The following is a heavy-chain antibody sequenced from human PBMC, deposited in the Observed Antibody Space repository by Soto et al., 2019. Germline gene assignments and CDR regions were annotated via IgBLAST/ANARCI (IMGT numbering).Heavy chain of an antibody. Sequence: SSVKVSFKASGGTFSSYAISWLLHAPVQLLELMGGIIPIFGTANYAQKFQGRVTITADKSTSTAYMELSSLRSEDTAVYYCAREGYYYDSSGYYPPPPGFDPWGQGTLVTVSS. V-gene: IGHV1-69*06. J-gene: IGHJ5*02. CDR2: IIPIFGTA. CDR1: GGTFSSYA. CDR3: AREGYYYDSSGYYPPPPGFDP. D-gene: IGHD3-22*01.